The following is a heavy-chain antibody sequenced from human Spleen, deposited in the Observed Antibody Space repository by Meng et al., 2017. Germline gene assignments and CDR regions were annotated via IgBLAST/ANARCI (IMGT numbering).Heavy chain of an antibody. CDR1: GGSFSDYY. J-gene: IGHJ4*02. CDR2: INHSGST. Sequence: QVELQESGPGLVRPSETLSLTCTVSGGSFSDYYWSWIRQPPGKGLEWIGEINHSGSTNYNPSLESRATISVDTSQNNLPLKLSSVTAADSAVYYCARGPTTMAHDFDYWGQGTLVTVSS. CDR3: ARGPTTMAHDFDY. D-gene: IGHD4-11*01. V-gene: IGHV4-34*01.